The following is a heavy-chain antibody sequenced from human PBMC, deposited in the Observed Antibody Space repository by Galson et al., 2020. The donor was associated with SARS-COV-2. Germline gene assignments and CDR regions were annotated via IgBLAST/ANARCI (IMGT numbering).Heavy chain of an antibody. V-gene: IGHV3-21*01. D-gene: IGHD2-8*02. Sequence: GGSLRLSCEASGFTLRLYYMRWVRQAPGKGLEWVSSISSSSSYKYYADSVRGRFTISRDTATRSVFLQLNNLRAEDTAVYYCARDMHCPGGVCRFYGLDVWGQGTTVTVSS. CDR1: GFTLRLYY. CDR2: ISSSSSYK. J-gene: IGHJ6*02. CDR3: ARDMHCPGGVCRFYGLDV.